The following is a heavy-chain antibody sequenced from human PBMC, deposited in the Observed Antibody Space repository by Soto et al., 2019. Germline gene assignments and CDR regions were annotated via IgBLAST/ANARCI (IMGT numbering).Heavy chain of an antibody. CDR2: IWYDGSNK. Sequence: QVQLVESGGGVVQPGRSLRLSCAASGFTFSSYGMHWVRQAPGKGLEWVAVIWYDGSNKYYADSVKGRFTISRDKSKNTLYLQMNSLRAEDTAVYYCARDPYAFDIWGQGTMVTVSS. CDR1: GFTFSSYG. V-gene: IGHV3-33*01. J-gene: IGHJ3*02. CDR3: ARDPYAFDI.